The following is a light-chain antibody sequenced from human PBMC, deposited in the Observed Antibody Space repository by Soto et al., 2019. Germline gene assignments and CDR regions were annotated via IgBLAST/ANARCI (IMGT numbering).Light chain of an antibody. V-gene: IGKV1-39*01. J-gene: IGKJ3*01. CDR3: HQTYTTPRT. Sequence: DIQMTQSPSSLSASVGDRVTITCRASQTISRYLSWYQQKPGKAPKVLIYASSSFQSGVPSRFSGIGSGTDFTLTISSLQTEDFATYYCHQTYTTPRTFGPGTKVDI. CDR1: QTISRY. CDR2: ASS.